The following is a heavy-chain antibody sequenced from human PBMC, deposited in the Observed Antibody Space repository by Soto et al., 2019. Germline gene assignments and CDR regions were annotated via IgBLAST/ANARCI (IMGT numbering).Heavy chain of an antibody. J-gene: IGHJ4*02. CDR3: VRGYSGSYFVDY. CDR2: IYYSGST. D-gene: IGHD1-26*01. V-gene: IGHV4-59*01. CDR1: GGSISSYY. Sequence: SETLSLTCTVSGGSISSYYWSWIRQPPGKGLEWIGYIYYSGSTNYNPSLKSRVTISVDTSKNQFSLKLSSVTAADTAVYYCVRGYSGSYFVDYWGQGTLVSVSS.